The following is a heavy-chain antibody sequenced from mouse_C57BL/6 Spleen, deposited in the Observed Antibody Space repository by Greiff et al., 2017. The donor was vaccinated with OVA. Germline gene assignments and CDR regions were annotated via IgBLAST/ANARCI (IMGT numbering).Heavy chain of an antibody. CDR1: GYAFSSYW. CDR3: ARITTVADFDY. V-gene: IGHV1-80*01. Sequence: VQLQQSGAELVKPGASVKISCKASGYAFSSYWMNWVKQRPGTGLEWIGQIYPGDGDTNYNGKFKGKATLTADKSSSTAYMQLSSLTSEDSAVYFCARITTVADFDYWGQGTTLTVSS. J-gene: IGHJ2*01. D-gene: IGHD1-1*01. CDR2: IYPGDGDT.